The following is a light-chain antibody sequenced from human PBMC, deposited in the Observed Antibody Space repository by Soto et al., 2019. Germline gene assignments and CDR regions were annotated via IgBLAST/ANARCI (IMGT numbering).Light chain of an antibody. CDR1: QSISSY. J-gene: IGKJ1*01. CDR2: AAS. Sequence: DIQMTQSPSSLSASVGDRVTITCRASQSISSYLNWYQQKPGKAPKLLIYAASSLQSGVPSRFSGSGPGTDFTLTISSLQPEDVATYYCQQSYSTSWTFGQGTKVEIK. V-gene: IGKV1-39*01. CDR3: QQSYSTSWT.